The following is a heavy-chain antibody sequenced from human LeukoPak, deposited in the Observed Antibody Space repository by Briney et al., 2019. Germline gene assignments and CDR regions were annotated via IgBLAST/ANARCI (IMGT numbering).Heavy chain of an antibody. CDR2: ISSSSTTI. V-gene: IGHV3-48*01. CDR1: GFPFSSYS. CDR3: ARGGGFCGSTSCYGIDS. Sequence: PGGSLRLSCAASGFPFSSYSMHWVRQAPGKGLEWLSYISSSSTTIYNADSVRGRFTISRDNAENSLFLQMNSLRAEDTAVYSCARGGGFCGSTSCYGIDSWGQGTLVTVSS. D-gene: IGHD2-2*01. J-gene: IGHJ4*02.